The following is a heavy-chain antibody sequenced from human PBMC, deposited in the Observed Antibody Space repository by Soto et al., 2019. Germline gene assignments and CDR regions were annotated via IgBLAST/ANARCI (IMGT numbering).Heavy chain of an antibody. V-gene: IGHV1-58*01. CDR1: GFTFTSSA. J-gene: IGHJ5*02. D-gene: IGHD6-13*01. CDR2: IVVGSGNT. Sequence: ASVKVSCKASGFTFTSSAVQWVRQARGQRLEWIGWIVVGSGNTNYAQKFQERVTITRDMSTSTAYMELSSLRSEDTAVYYCAADPTGIAAAGFDPWGQGTLVTVSS. CDR3: AADPTGIAAAGFDP.